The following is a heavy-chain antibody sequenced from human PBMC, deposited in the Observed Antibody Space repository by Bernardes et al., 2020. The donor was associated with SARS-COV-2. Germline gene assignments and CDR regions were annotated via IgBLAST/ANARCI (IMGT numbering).Heavy chain of an antibody. CDR3: ASGGNIAVTGRWDFDY. Sequence: ASVKVSCKASGYTFTDYYMHWVRQAPGQGLEWMGWINPNSGDINYAQNFQGWVSMTRDTSTSTAYMELSRLRSDDTAVYYCASGGNIAVTGRWDFDYWGQGTLVTVSS. CDR1: GYTFTDYY. V-gene: IGHV1-2*04. D-gene: IGHD6-19*01. CDR2: INPNSGDI. J-gene: IGHJ4*02.